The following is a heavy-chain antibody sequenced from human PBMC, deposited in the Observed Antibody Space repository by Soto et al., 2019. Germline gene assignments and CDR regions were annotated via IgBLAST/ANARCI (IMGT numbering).Heavy chain of an antibody. D-gene: IGHD2-21*02. J-gene: IGHJ6*02. Sequence: PSETLSLTCAVYGGSFSGYYWRWIRQPPGKGLEWIGEINHSGSTNYNPSLKSRVTISVDTSKNQFSLKLSSVTAADTAVYYCARGPREEVTATIYYYYGMDVWGQGTTVTVSS. V-gene: IGHV4-34*01. CDR1: GGSFSGYY. CDR3: ARGPREEVTATIYYYYGMDV. CDR2: INHSGST.